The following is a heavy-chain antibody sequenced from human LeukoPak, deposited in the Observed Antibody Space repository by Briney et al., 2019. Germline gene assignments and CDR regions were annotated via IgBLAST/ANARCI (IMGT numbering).Heavy chain of an antibody. D-gene: IGHD1-26*01. Sequence: ASVKVSCKASAYTFTTSDINWVRQAAGQGLEWMGWMNPNSGHAGYAQRFQGRVTMTRNTSISTAYMELSSLRSDDTAVYYCARPSGLLDSHDAFDIWGQGTPVTVSS. V-gene: IGHV1-8*01. J-gene: IGHJ3*02. CDR2: MNPNSGHA. CDR3: ARPSGLLDSHDAFDI. CDR1: AYTFTTSD.